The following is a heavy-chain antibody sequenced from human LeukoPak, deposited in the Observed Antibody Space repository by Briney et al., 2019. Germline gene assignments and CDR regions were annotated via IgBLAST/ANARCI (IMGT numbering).Heavy chain of an antibody. D-gene: IGHD3-3*01. J-gene: IGHJ4*02. CDR3: VRSGEVGYYPY. Sequence: PSETLSLTCAVSGGPIYNSIYYWGWIRQPPGKGLEWIGSIYYSGNSYYNTSLKSRLTISVDTSKNQFSLKLTSVTAADTAIYYCVRSGEVGYYPYWGQGTLVTVSS. CDR2: IYYSGNS. V-gene: IGHV4-39*01. CDR1: GGPIYNSIYY.